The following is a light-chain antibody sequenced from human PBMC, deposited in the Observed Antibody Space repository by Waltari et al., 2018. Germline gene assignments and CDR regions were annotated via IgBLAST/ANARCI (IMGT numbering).Light chain of an antibody. CDR2: DAS. V-gene: IGKV3-11*01. J-gene: IGKJ4*01. CDR3: QQRHSWPLT. Sequence: EIVLTQSPDTLSLSPGEKATLSCRASQSVDTYLGWYQQQPGQAPRLIISDASTRATGIPARFGGSGSGTDFTLTISSLEPEDFALYYCQQRHSWPLTFGGGTKVEVK. CDR1: QSVDTY.